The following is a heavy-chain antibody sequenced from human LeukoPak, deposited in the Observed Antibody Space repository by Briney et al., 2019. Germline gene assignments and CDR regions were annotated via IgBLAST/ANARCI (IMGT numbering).Heavy chain of an antibody. J-gene: IGHJ4*02. CDR1: GYTFTSYY. CDR2: INPSGGST. CDR3: AVLNYYDSSGYSSLDY. V-gene: IGHV1-46*01. Sequence: ASVKVSCKASGYTFTSYYMHWVRQAPGQGLEWMGIINPSGGSTSYAQKFQGRVTMTRDISTSTVYMELSSLRSEDTAVYYCAVLNYYDSSGYSSLDYWGQGTLVTVSS. D-gene: IGHD3-22*01.